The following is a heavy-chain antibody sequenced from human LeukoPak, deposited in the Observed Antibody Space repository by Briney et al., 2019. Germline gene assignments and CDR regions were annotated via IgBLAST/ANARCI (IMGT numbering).Heavy chain of an antibody. CDR3: ARDLAAARNWFDP. D-gene: IGHD6-13*01. CDR2: IYTSGST. Sequence: SDTLSLTCTVSGGPISSYHWSWIRQPAGKGLEWIGRIYTSGSTNYNPSLKSRVTISVDKSKNQFSLKLTSVTAADTAVYYCARDLAAARNWFDPWGQGTLVPVSS. V-gene: IGHV4-4*07. CDR1: GGPISSYH. J-gene: IGHJ5*02.